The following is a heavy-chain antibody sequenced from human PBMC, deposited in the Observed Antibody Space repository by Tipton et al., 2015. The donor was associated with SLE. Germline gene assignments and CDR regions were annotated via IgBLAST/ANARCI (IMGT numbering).Heavy chain of an antibody. V-gene: IGHV4-59*03. CDR2: IHSTGST. CDR1: GGSINNYY. J-gene: IGHJ6*03. CDR3: ARYIEGYTYGTSDYHYYTDV. D-gene: IGHD5-18*01. Sequence: TLSLTCTVSGGSINNYYWSWMRQSPGKGLEWIGYIHSTGSTNYNPSLRSRVTISVDTSKNQFSLRLRSVTAADTGVYYCARYIEGYTYGTSDYHYYTDVWGKGTTVTVS.